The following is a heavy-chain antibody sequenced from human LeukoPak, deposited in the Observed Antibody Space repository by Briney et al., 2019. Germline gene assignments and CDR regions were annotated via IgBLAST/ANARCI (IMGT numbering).Heavy chain of an antibody. CDR3: ASRRYYDFWSGDNWFDP. V-gene: IGHV4-39*07. J-gene: IGHJ5*02. D-gene: IGHD3-3*01. CDR1: GGSISSSSYY. Sequence: SETLSLTCTVSGGSISSSSYYWGWIRQPPGKGLEWIGSIYYSGSTYYNPSLKSRVTISVDTSKNQFSLKLSSVTAADTAVYYCASRRYYDFWSGDNWFDPWGQGTLVTVSS. CDR2: IYYSGST.